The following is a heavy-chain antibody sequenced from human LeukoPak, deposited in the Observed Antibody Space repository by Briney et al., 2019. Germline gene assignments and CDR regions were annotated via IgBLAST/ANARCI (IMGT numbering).Heavy chain of an antibody. V-gene: IGHV4-4*09. J-gene: IGHJ6*03. CDR3: ARHVTIFDYMDV. CDR2: IYTSEST. D-gene: IGHD3-3*01. CDR1: GGSISSYY. Sequence: SETLSLTCTVSGGSISSYYWSWIRQPPGKGLEWIGYIYTSESTNYNPSLKSRVTISVDTSKNQFSLKLSSVTAADTAVYYCARHVTIFDYMDVWGKGTTVTVSS.